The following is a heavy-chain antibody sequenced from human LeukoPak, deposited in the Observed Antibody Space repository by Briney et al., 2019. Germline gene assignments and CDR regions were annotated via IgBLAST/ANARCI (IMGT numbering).Heavy chain of an antibody. Sequence: SETLSLTCTVSGGSISSSSYYWGWIRQPPGKGLEWIGGIYYSGSTYYTPSLERRVTMTADTSKSQFSLKLNSVTAADTAIYHCARVYSSGWYQWFDPWGQGILVTVSS. CDR2: IYYSGST. D-gene: IGHD6-19*01. V-gene: IGHV4-39*07. J-gene: IGHJ5*02. CDR3: ARVYSSGWYQWFDP. CDR1: GGSISSSSYY.